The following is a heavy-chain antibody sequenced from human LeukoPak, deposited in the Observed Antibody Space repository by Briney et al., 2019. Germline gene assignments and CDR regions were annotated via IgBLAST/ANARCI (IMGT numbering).Heavy chain of an antibody. CDR1: AFTFSYYW. D-gene: IGHD3-22*01. V-gene: IGHV3-64*01. CDR2: ISSNGGST. Sequence: PGGSLRLSCAASAFTFSYYWMNWVRQAPGKGLEYVSAISSNGGSTYYEKSVKGRFTISRDNSKNTLYLQMGSLRAEDAAVYYCAKEPSYYNSSGYYWNAFDIWGQGTMVTVSS. CDR3: AKEPSYYNSSGYYWNAFDI. J-gene: IGHJ3*02.